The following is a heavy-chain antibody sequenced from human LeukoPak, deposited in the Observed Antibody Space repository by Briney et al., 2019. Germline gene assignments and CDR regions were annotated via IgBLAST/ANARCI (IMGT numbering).Heavy chain of an antibody. CDR2: INWNGGST. D-gene: IGHD6-13*01. V-gene: IGHV3-20*01. CDR1: GFTFDDYG. CDR3: ARDDSSSWFPNWFDP. Sequence: PGGSPRLSCAASGFTFDDYGMSWVRQAPGKGLEWVSGINWNGGSTGYADSVKGRFTISRDNAKNSLYLQMNSLRAEDTALYHCARDDSSSWFPNWFDPWGQGTLVTVSS. J-gene: IGHJ5*02.